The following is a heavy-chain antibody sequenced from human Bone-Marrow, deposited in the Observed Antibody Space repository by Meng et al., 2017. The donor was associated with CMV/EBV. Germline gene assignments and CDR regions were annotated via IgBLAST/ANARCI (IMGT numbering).Heavy chain of an antibody. CDR3: ARSLRDAYFDY. CDR1: GFTVSSNY. J-gene: IGHJ4*02. CDR2: IYSGGST. V-gene: IGHV3-66*02. Sequence: GESLKISCAASGFTVSSNYMSWVRQATGKGLEWVSVIYSGGSTYYADSVKGRFTISRDNSKNTLYLQMNSLRAEDTAVYYCARSLRDAYFDYWGQGTLVTVSS.